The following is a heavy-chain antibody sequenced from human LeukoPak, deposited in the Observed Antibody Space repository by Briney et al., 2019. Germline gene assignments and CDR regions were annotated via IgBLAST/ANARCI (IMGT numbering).Heavy chain of an antibody. V-gene: IGHV4-61*02. D-gene: IGHD3-22*01. J-gene: IGHJ5*02. CDR2: ISSSGST. CDR3: ARVYTDYYDSSGDNSERFDP. Sequence: SETLCLTCTVSGDSISSGDYYWSWIRQPAGKGLEWIGRISSSGSTNYNPSLKSRVTISVDTSKNQFSLKLSSVTAADTAVYYCARVYTDYYDSSGDNSERFDPWGQGTLVTVSS. CDR1: GDSISSGDYY.